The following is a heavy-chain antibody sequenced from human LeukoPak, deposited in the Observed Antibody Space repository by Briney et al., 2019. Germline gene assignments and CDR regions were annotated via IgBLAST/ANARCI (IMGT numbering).Heavy chain of an antibody. CDR1: GFTFSRYA. CDR3: AKAYQQWLDA. D-gene: IGHD6-19*01. V-gene: IGHV3-23*01. Sequence: GGSLRLSCAASGFTFSRYAMRWVRQAPGKGLEWVSGLSGSDGSTYYADSVKGRFTISRDNSKNTLYLQMSSLRAEDTAVYYCAKAYQQWLDAWGQGTLVTVSS. J-gene: IGHJ5*02. CDR2: LSGSDGST.